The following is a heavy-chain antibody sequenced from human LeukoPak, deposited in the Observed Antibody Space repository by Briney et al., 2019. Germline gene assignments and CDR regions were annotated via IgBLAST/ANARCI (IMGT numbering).Heavy chain of an antibody. D-gene: IGHD5-18*01. CDR3: TTGTWIQLWLADY. CDR2: IKTKTVGGTT. J-gene: IGHJ4*02. Sequence: PGGSLRLSCAASGFTFSNACMSWVRQAPGKGLEWVGHIKTKTVGGTTDYAAPVKGRFTISRDDSKNTLYLQMNSLKTEDTALYYRTTGTWIQLWLADYWGQGTLVTVSS. CDR1: GFTFSNAC. V-gene: IGHV3-15*01.